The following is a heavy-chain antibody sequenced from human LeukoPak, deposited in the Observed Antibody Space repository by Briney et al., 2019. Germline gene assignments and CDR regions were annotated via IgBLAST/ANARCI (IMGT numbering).Heavy chain of an antibody. CDR1: SYNFRNYW. J-gene: IGHJ5*02. D-gene: IGHD3-16*01. Sequence: GESLETSCKASSYNFRNYWIGWVRQVPGKGLEWMGIIYPGGSETQYMPSFEGQVTISVDESTSTVYLQWSTLKASDTAMYYCARRNYYDVWFDPWGQGTLVTVSS. V-gene: IGHV5-51*01. CDR3: ARRNYYDVWFDP. CDR2: IYPGGSET.